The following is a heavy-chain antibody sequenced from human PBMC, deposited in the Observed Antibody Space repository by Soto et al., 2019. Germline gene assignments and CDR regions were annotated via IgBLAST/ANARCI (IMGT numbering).Heavy chain of an antibody. CDR3: AKEFRALGIAAAAPLDY. CDR2: ISWDGGST. CDR1: GFTFDDYT. D-gene: IGHD6-13*01. Sequence: GGSLRLSCAASGFTFDDYTMHWVRQAPGKGLEWVSLISWDGGSTYYADSVKGRFTISRDNSKNSLYLQMNSLRTEDTALYYCAKEFRALGIAAAAPLDYWGQGTLVTVSS. V-gene: IGHV3-43*01. J-gene: IGHJ4*02.